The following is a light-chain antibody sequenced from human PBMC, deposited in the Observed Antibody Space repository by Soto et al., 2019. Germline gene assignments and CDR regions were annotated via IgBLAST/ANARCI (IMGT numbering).Light chain of an antibody. V-gene: IGKV3-11*01. CDR1: QSVRTY. CDR3: QQRNTWPPIT. J-gene: IGKJ5*01. CDR2: DAS. Sequence: EIVLTHSPVTLSLSPGEIASLSCRSIQSVRTYLAWYQVKPGQAPRLLIYDASRRASGVPARFSGSGSGTDFTLTISSLEPEDLALYSCQQRNTWPPITVGQGTRLEIK.